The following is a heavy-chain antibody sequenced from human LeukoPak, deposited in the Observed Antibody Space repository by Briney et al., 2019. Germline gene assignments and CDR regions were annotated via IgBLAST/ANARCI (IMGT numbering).Heavy chain of an antibody. V-gene: IGHV4-39*07. D-gene: IGHD5-18*01. CDR1: GGSISSTSYY. CDR3: ARGGGGYSYGYDY. J-gene: IGHJ4*02. CDR2: IYYMGST. Sequence: SETLSLTCTVSGGSISSTSYYWGWVRQPPGKGLEWIVSIYYMGSTFYSPSLKSRVTISVDTSKNQFSLKLSSVTAADTAVYYCARGGGGYSYGYDYWGQGTLVTVSS.